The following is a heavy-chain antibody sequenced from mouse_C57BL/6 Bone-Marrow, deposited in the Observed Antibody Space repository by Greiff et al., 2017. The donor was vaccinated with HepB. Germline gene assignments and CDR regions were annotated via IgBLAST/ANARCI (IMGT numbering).Heavy chain of an antibody. CDR1: GYTFTSYC. V-gene: IGHV1-7*01. CDR2: INPSSGTT. J-gene: IGHJ4*01. CDR3: ARGWLLQFQARDY. D-gene: IGHD2-3*01. Sequence: QVQLQQSGAELAKPGASVKLSCKASGYTFTSYCMHWVKQRHGQGLEWIGYINPSSGTTKYNQKFKDKATLTADKSSSTAYMQLSSLTYEDSAVYYSARGWLLQFQARDYWGQGTTVTVSS.